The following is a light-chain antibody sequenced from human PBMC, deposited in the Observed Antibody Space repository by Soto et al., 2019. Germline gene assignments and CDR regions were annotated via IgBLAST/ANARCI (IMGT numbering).Light chain of an antibody. J-gene: IGKJ4*01. CDR2: DAS. Sequence: EIVLTQSPATLSLSPGERATLSCRASQSVSSYLAWYQQKPGQAPRLLIYDASNRATGIPARFSGSGSGTDFTLTIGSLQPEDFATYYCQQLNSYPLTFGGGTKVEI. CDR1: QSVSSY. V-gene: IGKV3-11*01. CDR3: QQLNSYPLT.